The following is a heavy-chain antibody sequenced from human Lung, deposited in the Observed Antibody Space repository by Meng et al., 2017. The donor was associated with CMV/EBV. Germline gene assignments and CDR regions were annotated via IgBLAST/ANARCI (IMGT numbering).Heavy chain of an antibody. CDR1: GASISANS. Sequence: SETLSLTCTVSGASISANSWSWSRRPPGKGLEYIGSISYTGYIEYNPSLKGRVAISLDTSKNQFSLKLASVTAADTAMYYCAGPDDMGASPHDPFDIWGQGTMVTVSS. V-gene: IGHV4-59*01. J-gene: IGHJ3*02. CDR3: AGPDDMGASPHDPFDI. CDR2: ISYTGYI. D-gene: IGHD4/OR15-4a*01.